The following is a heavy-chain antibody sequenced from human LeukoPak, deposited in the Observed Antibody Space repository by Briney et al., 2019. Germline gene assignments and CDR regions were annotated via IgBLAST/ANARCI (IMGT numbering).Heavy chain of an antibody. D-gene: IGHD3-3*01. V-gene: IGHV3-53*01. CDR1: GFIVNDNY. J-gene: IGHJ4*02. CDR3: ARGLRDHWRGYAGY. CDR2: IYDDGNT. Sequence: PGGSLRLSXAASGFIVNDNYVGWVRQDPGKGLEWASVIYDDGNTYYADSVKGRFTISRDTTKNTLWLQMNALRVEDTAVYYCARGLRDHWRGYAGYWGQGILVTVSS.